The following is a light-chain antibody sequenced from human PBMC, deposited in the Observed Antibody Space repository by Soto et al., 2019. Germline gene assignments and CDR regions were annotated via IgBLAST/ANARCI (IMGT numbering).Light chain of an antibody. J-gene: IGLJ3*02. Sequence: QSVLTQPPSVSGAPGQRVTISCTGSSSNIGAGYDVQWYQQLPGTAPKLLIYGNSNRPSGVPDRFSGSKSGTSASLAITGLQAEDEADYYCAAWDDSLNGWVFGGGTKLTVL. CDR2: GNS. CDR1: SSNIGAGYD. CDR3: AAWDDSLNGWV. V-gene: IGLV1-40*01.